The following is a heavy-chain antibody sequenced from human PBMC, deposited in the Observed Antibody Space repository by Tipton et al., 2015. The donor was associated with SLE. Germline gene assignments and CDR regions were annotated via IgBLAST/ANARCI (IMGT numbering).Heavy chain of an antibody. D-gene: IGHD5-18*01. CDR3: ARGVDTVMSPDAFDI. V-gene: IGHV1-69*05. Sequence: QSGTEVKKPGSSVKVSCKAYGGTFSNYAISWVRQAPGQGLEWMGVIIPLFGSANYAQKFQGRVTITTDESTSTAYMELSSLRSEDTAVYYCARGVDTVMSPDAFDIWGQGTMLTVSS. CDR1: GGTFSNYA. CDR2: IIPLFGSA. J-gene: IGHJ3*02.